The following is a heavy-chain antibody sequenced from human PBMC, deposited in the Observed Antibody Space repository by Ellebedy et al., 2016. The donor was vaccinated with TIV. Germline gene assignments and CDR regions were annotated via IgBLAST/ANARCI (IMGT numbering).Heavy chain of an antibody. CDR3: ARRGAIGVDIWYYYMDV. Sequence: GESLKISXAASGFIFRSYSMNWVRQAPGKGLEWLSYINSRGNNIDYADSVKGRFTISRDNVKNSLYLQMNSLRAEDTAVYYCARRGAIGVDIWYYYMDVWGKGTTVTVAS. D-gene: IGHD2-2*01. CDR1: GFIFRSYS. J-gene: IGHJ6*03. CDR2: INSRGNNI. V-gene: IGHV3-48*01.